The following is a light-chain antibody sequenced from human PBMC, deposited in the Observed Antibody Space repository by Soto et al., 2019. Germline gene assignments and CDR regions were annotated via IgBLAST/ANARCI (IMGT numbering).Light chain of an antibody. Sequence: DIQMTQSPSALSASVGDRVTITCRAIQNISDSLNWYQHKPGKAPKLLINAASSLQSGVPSRFSGSGSGTDFTRTISSLQPEYFGSYYCQRRWTFGQGTKLE. CDR3: QRRWT. V-gene: IGKV1-39*01. CDR1: QNISDS. J-gene: IGKJ2*01. CDR2: AAS.